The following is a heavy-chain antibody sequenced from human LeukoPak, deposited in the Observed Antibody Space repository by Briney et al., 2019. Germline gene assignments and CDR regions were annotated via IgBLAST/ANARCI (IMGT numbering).Heavy chain of an antibody. CDR1: GGSFSGYY. D-gene: IGHD1-26*01. CDR2: INHSGST. Sequence: SETLSLTCAVYGGSFSGYYWSWIRQPPGKGLEWIGEINHSGSTNYNPSLKSRVTISVDTSKNQFSLKLSSVTAADTAVYYCARLVVGATNNFGYWGQGTLVTVSS. V-gene: IGHV4-34*01. J-gene: IGHJ4*02. CDR3: ARLVVGATNNFGY.